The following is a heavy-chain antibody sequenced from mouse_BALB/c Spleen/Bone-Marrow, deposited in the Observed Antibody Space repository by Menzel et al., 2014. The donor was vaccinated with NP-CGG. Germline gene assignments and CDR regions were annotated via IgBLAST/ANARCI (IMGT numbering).Heavy chain of an antibody. V-gene: IGHV3-5*02. J-gene: IGHJ2*01. CDR1: GISITTGNYR. CDR2: IYYSGTI. CDR3: ARYGNYFDY. D-gene: IGHD2-1*01. Sequence: EVQLQQSGPGLVKPSQTVSLTCTVTGISITTGNYRWSWIRQFPGNKLEWIGYIYYSGTITYNPSLTSRTTITRDTSKNQFFLEMNSLTAEDTATYYCARYGNYFDYWGQGTTLTVSS.